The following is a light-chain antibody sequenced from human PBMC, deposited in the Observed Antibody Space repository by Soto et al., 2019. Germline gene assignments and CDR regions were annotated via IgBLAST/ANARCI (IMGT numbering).Light chain of an antibody. V-gene: IGLV7-43*01. CDR1: TGAVTSDNY. CDR3: LLYSGRAQV. J-gene: IGLJ2*01. Sequence: QAVVTQEPSLTVSPGGTATLTCSSSTGAVTSDNYPNWIQQKPGQAPRGLIHSTDKNHSWTPARFSVSLLGGKASLTLSGVQPEDEADYYCLLYSGRAQVFGGGTMLTV. CDR2: STD.